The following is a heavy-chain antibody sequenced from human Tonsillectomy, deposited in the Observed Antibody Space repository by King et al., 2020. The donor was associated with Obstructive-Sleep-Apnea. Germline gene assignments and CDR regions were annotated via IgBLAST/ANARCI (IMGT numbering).Heavy chain of an antibody. CDR1: GFTFSSYW. J-gene: IGHJ2*01. D-gene: IGHD3-10*01. Sequence: VQLVESGGGLVQPGGSLRLSCATSGFTFSSYWMYWVRQVPEKGLMWVSRINSDGSSTTYADAVRGRFTISRDNGKNTLYLQMNSLGAEDSAVYYCATVGAAGSGHWYFDLWGRGTQVTVSS. CDR2: INSDGSST. V-gene: IGHV3-74*01. CDR3: ATVGAAGSGHWYFDL.